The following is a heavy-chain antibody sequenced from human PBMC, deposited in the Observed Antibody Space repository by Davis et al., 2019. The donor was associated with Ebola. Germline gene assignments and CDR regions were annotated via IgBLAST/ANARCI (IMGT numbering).Heavy chain of an antibody. CDR3: ARQERPFYYYYGMDV. J-gene: IGHJ6*02. CDR1: GYSFTSYC. D-gene: IGHD6-25*01. V-gene: IGHV5-51*01. CDR2: IYPGDSDT. Sequence: KVSCKGSGYSFTSYCIGWVRQLPGKGLEWMGIIYPGDSDTRYSPSFQGQVTISADKSISTAYLQWSSLKASDTAMYYCARQERPFYYYYGMDVWGQGTTVTVSS.